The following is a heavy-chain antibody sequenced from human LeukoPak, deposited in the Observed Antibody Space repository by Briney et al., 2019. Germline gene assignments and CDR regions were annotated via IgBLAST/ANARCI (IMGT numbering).Heavy chain of an antibody. Sequence: SETLSLTCTVSGGSISSYYWGWIRQPPGKGLEWIGHIYYAGSTYYNPSLKSRITMSVDTSRNQFSLKLSSVTAVDTAVYYCARRAAIENYFDFWGQGTLVTVSS. V-gene: IGHV4-59*04. J-gene: IGHJ4*02. CDR2: IYYAGST. CDR3: ARRAAIENYFDF. D-gene: IGHD2-21*01. CDR1: GGSISSYY.